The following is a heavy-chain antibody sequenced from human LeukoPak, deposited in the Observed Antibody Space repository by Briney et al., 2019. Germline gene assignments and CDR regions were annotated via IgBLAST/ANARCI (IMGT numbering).Heavy chain of an antibody. Sequence: SETLSLTCTVSGGSISSSSYYWGWICQPPGKGLEWIGSIYYSGSTYYNPSLKSRVTISVDTSKNQFSLKLSSVTAADTAVYYCARLLGSYCGGDCYSGDDYWGQGTLVTVSS. CDR1: GGSISSSSYY. V-gene: IGHV4-39*01. J-gene: IGHJ4*02. CDR2: IYYSGST. CDR3: ARLLGSYCGGDCYSGDDY. D-gene: IGHD2-21*02.